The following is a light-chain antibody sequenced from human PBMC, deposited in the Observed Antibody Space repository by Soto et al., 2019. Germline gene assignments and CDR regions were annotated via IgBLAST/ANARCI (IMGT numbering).Light chain of an antibody. V-gene: IGLV2-14*03. CDR1: SSDIGAYNY. J-gene: IGLJ1*01. CDR3: SSYTTRNTEV. CDR2: DVV. Sequence: QSALTQPASVSGSPGQSITISCAGTSSDIGAYNYVSWYQHPPGKAPKLIIYDVVTRPSGISTRFSASKSGNTASLTISGLQAEDEADYYCSSYTTRNTEVFGTGTKVTVL.